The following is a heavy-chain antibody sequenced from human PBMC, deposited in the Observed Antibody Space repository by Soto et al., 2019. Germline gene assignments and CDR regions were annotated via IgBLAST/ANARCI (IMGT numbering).Heavy chain of an antibody. D-gene: IGHD1-26*01. J-gene: IGHJ6*03. CDR2: VYYSWSA. CDR1: GGSITSGGSY. CDR3: AKALPGGTIYYMDG. Sequence: QVQLRESGPGLVKPSETLSLTCAVSGGSITSGGSYWSWVRQHPGKGLEWIGHVYYSWSAYYNPSLKSRGAISLDTSKNHFSLRVNYVTAADKALYFCAKALPGGTIYYMDGWGEGTPITVSS. V-gene: IGHV4-31*11.